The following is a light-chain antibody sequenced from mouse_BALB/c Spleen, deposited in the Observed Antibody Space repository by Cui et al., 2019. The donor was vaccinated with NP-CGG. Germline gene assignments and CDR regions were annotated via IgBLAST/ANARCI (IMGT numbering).Light chain of an antibody. CDR3: ALWYSNHWM. CDR1: PGAVTISNY. Sequence: QVVVTKESALTTSPGETVTPPFPSSPGAVTISNYANWFQKKPNHFFIGLIGGTNNQAQVVPPEFSGPRFEDKAALTTPGAQTEDEAIYFCALWYSNHWMFGGGTKLTVL. CDR2: GTN. V-gene: IGLV1*01. J-gene: IGLJ1*01.